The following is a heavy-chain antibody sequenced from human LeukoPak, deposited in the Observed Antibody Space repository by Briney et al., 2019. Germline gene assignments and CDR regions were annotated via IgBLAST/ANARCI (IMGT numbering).Heavy chain of an antibody. CDR3: ARTGYQGGY. V-gene: IGHV4-61*01. Sequence: SETLSLTCTVPGGSASSGHYFWSWVRQPPGKGLEWIGYVHNNGDTNYNPSLERRVTISIDTSRTQVSLKLDSVTAADTAVYYCARTGYQGGYWGQGTLVTVSS. CDR2: VHNNGDT. CDR1: GGSASSGHYF. D-gene: IGHD2-2*01. J-gene: IGHJ4*02.